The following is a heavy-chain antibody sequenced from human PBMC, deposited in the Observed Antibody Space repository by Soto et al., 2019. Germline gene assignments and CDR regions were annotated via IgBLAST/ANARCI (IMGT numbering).Heavy chain of an antibody. Sequence: ASVKVSCKASGYTFTSYGISWVRQAPGQGLEWMGWISAYNGNTNYAQKLQGRVTMTTDTSTSTAYMELRSLRSDDTAVYYCARDLLWFGDGGSVCFDYWGQGTLVTVSS. CDR1: GYTFTSYG. CDR3: ARDLLWFGDGGSVCFDY. J-gene: IGHJ4*02. CDR2: ISAYNGNT. V-gene: IGHV1-18*01. D-gene: IGHD3-10*01.